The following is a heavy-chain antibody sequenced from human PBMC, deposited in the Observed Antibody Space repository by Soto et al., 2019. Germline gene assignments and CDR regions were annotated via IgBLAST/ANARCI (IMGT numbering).Heavy chain of an antibody. CDR1: GYTFTSYY. V-gene: IGHV1-46*03. D-gene: IGHD5-12*01. CDR2: INPSGGST. CDR3: ARGPGYRGYDSPMYYFDY. Sequence: ASVKVSCKASGYTFTSYYMHWVRQAPGQGLEWMGIINPSGGSTSYAQKFQGRVTMTRDTSTSTVYMELSSLRSEDTAVYYCARGPGYRGYDSPMYYFDYGGQGTLVTASS. J-gene: IGHJ4*02.